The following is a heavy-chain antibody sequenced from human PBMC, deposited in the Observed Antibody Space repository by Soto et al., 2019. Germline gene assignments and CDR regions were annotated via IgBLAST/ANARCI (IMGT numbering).Heavy chain of an antibody. V-gene: IGHV3-7*01. D-gene: IGHD3-3*01. Sequence: PGGSLRLSCAASGFTFSTCWMTWVRQAPGKGLEWVANIKEDGGEKYYAGSVKGRFTVSRDNAKNSLYLEMNSLGAEDTALYYCAKVDFWSGYWAFDYWGQGTVVTVSS. CDR3: AKVDFWSGYWAFDY. CDR1: GFTFSTCW. J-gene: IGHJ4*02. CDR2: IKEDGGEK.